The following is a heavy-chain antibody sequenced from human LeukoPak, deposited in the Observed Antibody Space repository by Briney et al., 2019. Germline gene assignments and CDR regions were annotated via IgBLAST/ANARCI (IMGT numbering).Heavy chain of an antibody. CDR3: ARSAFCGDDCYLGLGYFFDL. CDR2: IYYTGRT. D-gene: IGHD2-21*02. J-gene: IGHJ2*01. CDR1: GGSISSRSYY. V-gene: IGHV4-39*07. Sequence: SETLSLTCTVSGGSISSRSYYWGWIRQPPGMALEWIGSIYYTGRTYYNPSLKSRVAISLDTSKKQFSLNLTSVTAADTAVYYCARSAFCGDDCYLGLGYFFDLWGRDTLVTASS.